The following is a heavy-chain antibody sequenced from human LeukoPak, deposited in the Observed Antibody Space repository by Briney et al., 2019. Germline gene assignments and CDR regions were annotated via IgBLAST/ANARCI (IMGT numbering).Heavy chain of an antibody. D-gene: IGHD3-22*01. CDR3: ARRTNYNDNNWFHL. Sequence: GESLKISCKGSGYSFSNFWIGWVRQMPGKGLGWMGIIYPGDSDTRYSPSFQGQVTISVDKSTNTAYLHWSGLKASDTAMYYCARRTNYNDNNWFHLWGQGTLVTVSS. J-gene: IGHJ5*02. V-gene: IGHV5-51*01. CDR2: IYPGDSDT. CDR1: GYSFSNFW.